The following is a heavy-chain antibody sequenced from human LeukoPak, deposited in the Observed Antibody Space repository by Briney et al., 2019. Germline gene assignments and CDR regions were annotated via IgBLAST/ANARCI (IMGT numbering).Heavy chain of an antibody. V-gene: IGHV4-34*01. D-gene: IGHD5-18*01. CDR2: INHSGST. CDR1: GGSFRGYY. Sequence: SETLSLTCAVYGGSFRGYYWSWIRQPPGKGLEWIGEINHSGSTNYNPSLKSRVTISVDTSKNQFSLKLSSVTAADTAVYYCARAYSYAYPYYFDYWGQGTLVTVSS. CDR3: ARAYSYAYPYYFDY. J-gene: IGHJ4*02.